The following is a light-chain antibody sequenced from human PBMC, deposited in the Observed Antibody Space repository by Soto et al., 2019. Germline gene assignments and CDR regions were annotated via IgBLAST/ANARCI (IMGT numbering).Light chain of an antibody. Sequence: EIVMTQSPATLSLSPGERATLFCRASQSVSTNLAWYQQKPGQAPRVLIYAASTRANGIPARFSGSGSGTDFSLTISSLQSEDFAVYYCQQYKQWPQLTFGGGTKVEIK. CDR3: QQYKQWPQLT. CDR1: QSVSTN. CDR2: AAS. V-gene: IGKV3-15*01. J-gene: IGKJ4*01.